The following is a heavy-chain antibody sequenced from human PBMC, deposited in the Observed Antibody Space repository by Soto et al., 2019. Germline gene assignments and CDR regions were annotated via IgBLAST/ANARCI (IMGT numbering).Heavy chain of an antibody. CDR1: GGSISSGGYS. J-gene: IGHJ3*02. CDR3: ARGGTDDYYDSSGRDALDI. V-gene: IGHV4-30-2*01. CDR2: IYHSGST. Sequence: PSETLSLTCAVSGGSISSGGYSWSWIRQPPGKGLEWIGYIYHSGSTYYNPSLKSRVTISVDRSKNQFSLTLSSVTAADTAVYYCARGGTDDYYDSSGRDALDIWGQGTLVTVSS. D-gene: IGHD3-22*01.